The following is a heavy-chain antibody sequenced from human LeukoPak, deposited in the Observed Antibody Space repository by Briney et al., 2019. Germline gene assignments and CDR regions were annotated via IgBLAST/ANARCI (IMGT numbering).Heavy chain of an antibody. V-gene: IGHV4-34*01. D-gene: IGHD3-10*01. Sequence: SETLSLTCAVDGESFGGYFWSWIRQPPGKGLEWIGEINHSGYTNYNPSLKSRVTISVDTSKKPFSLRLNSVTAADTAAYYCARIWPDLWGRGTLVTVSS. CDR2: INHSGYT. CDR1: GESFGGYF. CDR3: ARIWPDL. J-gene: IGHJ2*01.